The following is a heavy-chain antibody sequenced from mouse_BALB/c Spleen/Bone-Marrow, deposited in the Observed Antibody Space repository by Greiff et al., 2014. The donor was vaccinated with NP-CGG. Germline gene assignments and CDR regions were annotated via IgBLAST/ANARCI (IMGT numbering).Heavy chain of an antibody. Sequence: EVKLQESGPELVKPGASVKISCKASGCTLTDYNMHWVKQSHGKSLEWIGYIYPYNGGTGYNQKFKSKATLTVDNSSSTAYMELRSLTSEDSAVYYCARGGGYDGYYGLAYWGQGTLVTVSA. CDR3: ARGGGYDGYYGLAY. CDR2: IYPYNGGT. V-gene: IGHV1S29*02. J-gene: IGHJ3*01. D-gene: IGHD2-3*01. CDR1: GCTLTDYN.